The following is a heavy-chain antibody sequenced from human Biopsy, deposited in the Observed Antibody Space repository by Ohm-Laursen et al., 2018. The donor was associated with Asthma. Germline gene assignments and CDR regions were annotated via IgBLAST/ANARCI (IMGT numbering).Heavy chain of an antibody. Sequence: TLSLTCNVSGYSISNGGYYWTWVRQPPGKGLEWIGNIYYRGNTKYNPSLKSRLSFSVDTSKNQFSLKLSSVTAADTAIYFCARDYYDFWNRSVYTYFGMDVWGRGNAVGVSS. D-gene: IGHD3-3*01. CDR1: GYSISNGGYY. CDR3: ARDYYDFWNRSVYTYFGMDV. J-gene: IGHJ6*02. V-gene: IGHV4-31*03. CDR2: IYYRGNT.